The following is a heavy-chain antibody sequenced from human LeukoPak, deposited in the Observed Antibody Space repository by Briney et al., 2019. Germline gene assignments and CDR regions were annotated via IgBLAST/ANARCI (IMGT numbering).Heavy chain of an antibody. V-gene: IGHV1-2*02. Sequence: ASVKVSCKASGYTFTDYYIHWVRRAPGQGLEWMGWIDPRSGGTRCTQKFQGRVTMTWDTSISTVYLDLSGLTFDDTAVYYCATDNYGTLDYWGQGTLVTVSS. J-gene: IGHJ4*02. CDR2: IDPRSGGT. CDR1: GYTFTDYY. D-gene: IGHD3-16*01. CDR3: ATDNYGTLDY.